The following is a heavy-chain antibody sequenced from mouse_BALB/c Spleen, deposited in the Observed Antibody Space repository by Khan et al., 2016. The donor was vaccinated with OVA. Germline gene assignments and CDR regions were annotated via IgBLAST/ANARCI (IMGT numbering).Heavy chain of an antibody. Sequence: EVQLVESGGDLVKPGGSLKLSCAASGFTFSNYGMSWFRQIPDKRLEWVATINSDGTYTYYPDSVKGRFTISRNNAKNTLYLEMSSLKSEGTAMYYCASHLTGSFAYWGQGTLVTVSA. J-gene: IGHJ3*01. CDR2: INSDGTYT. V-gene: IGHV5-6*01. CDR3: ASHLTGSFAY. CDR1: GFTFSNYG. D-gene: IGHD4-1*01.